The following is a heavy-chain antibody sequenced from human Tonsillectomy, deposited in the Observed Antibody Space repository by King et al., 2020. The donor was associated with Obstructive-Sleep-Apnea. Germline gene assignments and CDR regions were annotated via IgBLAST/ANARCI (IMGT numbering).Heavy chain of an antibody. CDR2: IKSRYDGGRP. J-gene: IGHJ4*02. CDR1: GLTFTSAW. Sequence: EVQLVESGGGLVEPGGSLRLSCTASGLTFTSAWMSWVRQAPGKGPEWVGRIKSRYDGGRPDYAAFVKGRFTISRDDSKNTIDLQMSSLQGEDTAIYYCTTGDPRRDWGQGTLVTVSS. V-gene: IGHV3-15*01. CDR3: TTGDPRRD.